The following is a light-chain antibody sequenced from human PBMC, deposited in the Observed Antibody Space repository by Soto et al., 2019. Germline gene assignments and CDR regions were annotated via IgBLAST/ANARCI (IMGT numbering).Light chain of an antibody. CDR1: QSIDTW. J-gene: IGKJ5*01. V-gene: IGKV1-39*01. CDR3: QNSYSFTPIT. Sequence: DILMTQSPSTLSASVGDTVTITCRASQSIDTWLAWHQQKPGKAPNLLIYAASTLQRGVPSRFSGSGSGRDFTLTINNLQPVDGATYYCQNSYSFTPITFGQGTRLEIK. CDR2: AAS.